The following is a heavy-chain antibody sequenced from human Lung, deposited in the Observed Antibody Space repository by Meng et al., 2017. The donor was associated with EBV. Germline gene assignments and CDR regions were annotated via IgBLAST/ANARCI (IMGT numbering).Heavy chain of an antibody. J-gene: IGHJ4*02. Sequence: QVQFQQWGAGLLQPSETLSLTCAVYGGSFSGYYWSWIRHPPGKGLEWIGEINHSGSTNYNPSLKSRVTISVDTSKNQFSLKLSSVTAADTAVYYCARGFLSFVRVFDYWGQGTLVTVSS. V-gene: IGHV4-34*01. CDR3: ARGFLSFVRVFDY. CDR2: INHSGST. CDR1: GGSFSGYY. D-gene: IGHD2/OR15-2a*01.